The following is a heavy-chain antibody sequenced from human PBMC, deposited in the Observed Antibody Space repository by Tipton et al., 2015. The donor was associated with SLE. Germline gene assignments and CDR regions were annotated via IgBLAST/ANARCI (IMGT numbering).Heavy chain of an antibody. Sequence: SLRLSCSASGFTFSSYAMHWVRQAPGKGLEYVSAISSNGGSTYYADSVKGRFTISRDNSKNTLYLQMSSLRAEDTAVYYCVKDPHPDCSSTSCDSYFDYWGQGTLVTVSS. CDR1: GFTFSSYA. J-gene: IGHJ4*02. CDR3: VKDPHPDCSSTSCDSYFDY. D-gene: IGHD2-2*02. CDR2: ISSNGGST. V-gene: IGHV3-64D*06.